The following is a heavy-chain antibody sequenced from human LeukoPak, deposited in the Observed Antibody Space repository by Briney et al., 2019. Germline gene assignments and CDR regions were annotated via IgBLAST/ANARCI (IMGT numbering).Heavy chain of an antibody. CDR1: GGSVSSGSYY. D-gene: IGHD5-12*01. J-gene: IGHJ4*02. CDR3: ARGRGYSGYDPFDY. Sequence: SETLSLTCTVSGGSVSSGSYYWSWIRQPPGKGLKWIGYIYYSGSTNYNPSLKRRVTISVDTSKNQFSLKLSSLTAADTAVYYCARGRGYSGYDPFDYWGQGTLVTVSS. V-gene: IGHV4-61*01. CDR2: IYYSGST.